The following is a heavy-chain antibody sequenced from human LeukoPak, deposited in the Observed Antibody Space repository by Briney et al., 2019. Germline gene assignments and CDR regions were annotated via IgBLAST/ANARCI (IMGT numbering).Heavy chain of an antibody. Sequence: PGGSLRLSCAASGFMFSSYGMHWVRQAPGKGLEWVAFIQYDGSKEYYADSVKGRFTISRDNAKNSLYLQMNSLRAEDTAVYYWARVLHKGNYDSSVYYGYWGQGTLVTVSS. CDR3: ARVLHKGNYDSSVYYGY. CDR2: IQYDGSKE. J-gene: IGHJ4*02. V-gene: IGHV3-30*02. D-gene: IGHD3-22*01. CDR1: GFMFSSYG.